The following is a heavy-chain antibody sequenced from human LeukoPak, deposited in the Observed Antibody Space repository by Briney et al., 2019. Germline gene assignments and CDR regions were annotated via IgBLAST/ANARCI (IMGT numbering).Heavy chain of an antibody. CDR1: GFTFSSYA. V-gene: IGHV3-23*01. D-gene: IGHD6-13*01. J-gene: IGHJ4*02. Sequence: GGSLRLSCAASGFTFSSYAMSWVRQAPGKGLEWVSAISGSGGSTYYADSVKGRFTISRDNSKNTPYLQMNSLRAEDTAVYYCAKAHPLYSSSWYYYFDYWGQGTLVTVSS. CDR3: AKAHPLYSSSWYYYFDY. CDR2: ISGSGGST.